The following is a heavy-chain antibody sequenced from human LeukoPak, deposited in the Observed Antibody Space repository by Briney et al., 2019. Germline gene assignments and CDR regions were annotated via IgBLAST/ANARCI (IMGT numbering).Heavy chain of an antibody. D-gene: IGHD3-22*01. V-gene: IGHV1-2*02. CDR1: GYTFTGYY. CDR3: ASWGSDYYDSSGYRGFDY. Sequence: GASVKVSCKASGYTFTGYYMHWVRQAPGQGLEWMGWINPNSGGTNYAQKFQGRVTMTRDTSISTAYMELSRLRSDDTAVYYCASWGSDYYDSSGYRGFDYWGQGTLVTVSS. CDR2: INPNSGGT. J-gene: IGHJ4*02.